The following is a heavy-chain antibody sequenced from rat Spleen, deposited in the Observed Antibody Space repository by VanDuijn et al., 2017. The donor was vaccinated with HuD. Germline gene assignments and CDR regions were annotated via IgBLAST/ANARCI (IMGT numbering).Heavy chain of an antibody. CDR1: GYSITSGY. CDR3: ARQDPDWFAY. D-gene: IGHD1-4*01. Sequence: EVQLQESGPGLVKPSQSLSLTCSVIGYSITSGYGWSWIRKFPGNKMEWMGYISYSGSTSYNPSLKSRISITRDTSKNQFFLQLNSVTTEDTATYYCARQDPDWFAYWGQGTLVTVSS. J-gene: IGHJ3*01. CDR2: ISYSGST. V-gene: IGHV3-1*01.